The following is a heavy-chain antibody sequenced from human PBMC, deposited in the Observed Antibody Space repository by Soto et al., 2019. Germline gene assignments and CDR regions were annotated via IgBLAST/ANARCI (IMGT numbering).Heavy chain of an antibody. Sequence: QIQLVQSAAEVKKPGASVKVSCKTSGYTFVSYGISWVRQAPGQGLEWMGWISPYNGNTNFAQRFRGRVTLTTDTSADIVYMDLGSLKSDDTAVYYCARLHIFFDSSGYYAHWCQGTLMTVSS. CDR3: ARLHIFFDSSGYYAH. CDR1: GYTFVSYG. D-gene: IGHD3-22*01. J-gene: IGHJ4*02. V-gene: IGHV1-18*04. CDR2: ISPYNGNT.